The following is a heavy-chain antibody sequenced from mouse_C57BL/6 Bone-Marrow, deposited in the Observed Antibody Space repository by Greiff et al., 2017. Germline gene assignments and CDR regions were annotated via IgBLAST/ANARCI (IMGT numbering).Heavy chain of an antibody. J-gene: IGHJ3*01. CDR1: GFTFSSYG. CDR3: ARHLRFAY. V-gene: IGHV5-6*01. Sequence: EVQGVESGGDLVKPGGSLKLSCAASGFTFSSYGMSWVRQTPDKRLEWVATISSGGSYTYYPDIVKGRFTISRDNAKNTLYLQMSSLKSEDTARYYCARHLRFAYWGQGTLVNVSA. CDR2: ISSGGSYT.